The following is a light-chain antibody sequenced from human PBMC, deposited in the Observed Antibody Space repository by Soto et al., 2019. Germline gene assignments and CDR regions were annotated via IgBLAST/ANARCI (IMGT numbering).Light chain of an antibody. CDR1: SSNIGNRG. CDR3: GTWDSSLSAGV. Sequence: QSVLTQPPSVSAAPGQKLTISCSGSSSNIGNRGVSWYQQLPGTAPKLLIYENNKRPSGIPDRFSGTKSGTSATLGISGLKTGDEADYYCGTWDSSLSAGVFGGGTKLTVL. J-gene: IGLJ2*01. CDR2: ENN. V-gene: IGLV1-51*02.